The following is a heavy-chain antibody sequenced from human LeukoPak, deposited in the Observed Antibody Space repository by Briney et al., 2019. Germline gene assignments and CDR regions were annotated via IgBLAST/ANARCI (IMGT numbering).Heavy chain of an antibody. V-gene: IGHV3-7*01. Sequence: GGSLRLSCAASGFTFSSYWMSWVRQAPGKGLEWVPNIKQDGSEKYYVDSVKGRFTISRDNAKNSLYLQMNSLRAEDTAVYYCARVSPKDAFDIWGQGTMVTVSS. CDR3: ARVSPKDAFDI. J-gene: IGHJ3*02. CDR2: IKQDGSEK. CDR1: GFTFSSYW.